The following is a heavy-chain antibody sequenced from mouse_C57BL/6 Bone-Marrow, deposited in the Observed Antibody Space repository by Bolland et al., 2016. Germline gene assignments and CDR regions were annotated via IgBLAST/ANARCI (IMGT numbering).Heavy chain of an antibody. CDR3: ARRFVFDY. J-gene: IGHJ3*01. Sequence: GSTYYPDTMERRFIISRDNTKKTLYLQMSSLRSEDTALYYCARRFVFDYWGQGTLV. V-gene: IGHV5-2*01. CDR2: GST.